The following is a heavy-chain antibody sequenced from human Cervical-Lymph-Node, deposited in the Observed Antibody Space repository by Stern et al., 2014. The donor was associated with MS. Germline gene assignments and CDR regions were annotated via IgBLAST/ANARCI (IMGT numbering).Heavy chain of an antibody. D-gene: IGHD5-12*01. CDR3: ARTLYGGYPHNYYYYGMDV. CDR1: GGTFSSYA. Sequence: VQLVQSGAEVKKPGSSVKVSCKASGGTFSSYAISWVRQAPGQGLEWMGGIIPIFGTANYAQKFQGRVTITADESTSTAYMELSSLRSEDTAVYYCARTLYGGYPHNYYYYGMDVWGQGTTVTVSS. CDR2: IIPIFGTA. J-gene: IGHJ6*02. V-gene: IGHV1-69*01.